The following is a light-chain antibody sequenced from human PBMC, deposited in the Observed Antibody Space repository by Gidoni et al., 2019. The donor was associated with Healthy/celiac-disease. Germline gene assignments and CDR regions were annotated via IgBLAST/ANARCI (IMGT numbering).Light chain of an antibody. CDR2: AAS. CDR1: QSLSSS. V-gene: IGKV1-39*01. Sequence: DIPITQSPSSLSQSVGDRVTITCRASQSLSSSLNWYQQKPGKAPQLLISAASSLQSEGPSRFSGSGSGTDFTLTISSLQPEDFATFYCQQSYSTPCSFXQXTKLEIK. J-gene: IGKJ2*04. CDR3: QQSYSTPCS.